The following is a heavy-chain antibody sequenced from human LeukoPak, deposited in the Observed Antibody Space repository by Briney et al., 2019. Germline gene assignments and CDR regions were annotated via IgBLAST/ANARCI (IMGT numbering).Heavy chain of an antibody. V-gene: IGHV4-59*12. D-gene: IGHD1-1*01. CDR1: GGSISSYY. CDR3: ARGTIWRARTTGTTGFDP. J-gene: IGHJ5*02. CDR2: IYHSGST. Sequence: SETLSLTCTVSGGSISSYYWSWIRQPPGKGLEWIGEIYHSGSTNYNPSLKSRVTISVDKSKNHFSLKLSSVTAADTAVYYCARGTIWRARTTGTTGFDPWGQGTLVTVSS.